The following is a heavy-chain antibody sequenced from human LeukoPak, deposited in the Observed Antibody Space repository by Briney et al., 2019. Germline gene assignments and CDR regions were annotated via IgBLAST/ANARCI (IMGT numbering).Heavy chain of an antibody. CDR3: ATSTMVRGVTEY. D-gene: IGHD3-10*01. V-gene: IGHV1-24*01. J-gene: IGHJ4*02. CDR2: FDPEDGET. CDR1: GYTLTELS. Sequence: ASEKVSCKVSGYTLTELSMHWVRQAPGKGLEWMGGFDPEDGETIYAQKFQGRVTMTEDTSTDTAYMELSSLRSEDTAVYYCATSTMVRGVTEYWGQGTLVTVSS.